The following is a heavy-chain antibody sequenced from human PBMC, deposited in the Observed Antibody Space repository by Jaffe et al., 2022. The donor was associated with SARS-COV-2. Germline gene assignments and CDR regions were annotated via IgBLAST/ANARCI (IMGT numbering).Heavy chain of an antibody. CDR3: AREGQEDSWPHYFDY. D-gene: IGHD6-13*01. CDR2: ISYDGSNK. V-gene: IGHV3-30-3*01. Sequence: QVQLVESGGGVVQPGRSLRLSCAASGFTFSSYAMHWVRQAPGKGLEWVAVISYDGSNKYYADSVKGRFTISRDNSKNTLYLQMNSLRAEDTAVYYCAREGQEDSWPHYFDYWGQGTLVTVSS. J-gene: IGHJ4*02. CDR1: GFTFSSYA.